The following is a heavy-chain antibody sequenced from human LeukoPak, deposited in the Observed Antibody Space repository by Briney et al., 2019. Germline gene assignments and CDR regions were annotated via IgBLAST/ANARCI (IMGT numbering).Heavy chain of an antibody. CDR3: ARDGTTSDAYYYYPMDI. J-gene: IGHJ6*02. CDR2: IYYSGST. D-gene: IGHD1-7*01. CDR1: GGSISSSSYY. Sequence: PSETLSLTCTVSGGSISSSSYYWGWIRQPPGKGLEWIGSIYYSGSTYYNPSLKSRVTISVDTSKNQFSLKLSSVTAADTAVYYCARDGTTSDAYYYYPMDIWGQGTTVTVSS. V-gene: IGHV4-39*07.